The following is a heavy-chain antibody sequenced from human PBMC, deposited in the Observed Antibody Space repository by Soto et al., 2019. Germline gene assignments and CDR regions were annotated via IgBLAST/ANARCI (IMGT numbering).Heavy chain of an antibody. V-gene: IGHV4-30-4*01. D-gene: IGHD6-13*01. CDR3: AREEQQLVYFDY. CDR2: IYYSGST. J-gene: IGHJ4*02. Sequence: SETLSLTCTVSGGSISSGDYYWSWIRQPPGKGLEWIGYIYYSGSTYYNPSLKSRVTISVDTSKNQFSLKLSSVTAADTAVYYCAREEQQLVYFDYWGQGTLVTV. CDR1: GGSISSGDYY.